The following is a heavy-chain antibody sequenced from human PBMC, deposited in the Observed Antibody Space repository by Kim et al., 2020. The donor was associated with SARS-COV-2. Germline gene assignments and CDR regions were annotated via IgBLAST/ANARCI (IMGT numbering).Heavy chain of an antibody. V-gene: IGHV4-38-2*02. J-gene: IGHJ4*02. CDR3: ARAPLYVVVAATATHFDY. CDR2: IYHSGST. CDR1: GYSISSGYY. D-gene: IGHD2-15*01. Sequence: SETLSLTCTVSGYSISSGYYWGWIRQPPGKGLEWIGSIYHSGSTYYNPSLKSRVTISVDTSKNQFSLKLSSVTAADTAVYYCARAPLYVVVAATATHFDYWGQGTLVTVSS.